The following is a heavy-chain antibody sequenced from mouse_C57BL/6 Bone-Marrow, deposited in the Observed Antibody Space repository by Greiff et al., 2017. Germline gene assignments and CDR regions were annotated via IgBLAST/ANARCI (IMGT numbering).Heavy chain of an antibody. CDR1: GYTFTSYW. V-gene: IGHV1-69*01. J-gene: IGHJ1*03. Sequence: QVQLKESGAELVMPGASVKLSCKASGYTFTSYWMHWVKQRPGQGLEWIGEIDPSDSYTNYNQKFKGKSTLTVDKSSSTADMQLSSLTSEDSAVYYCARNDYDSYWYFDVWGTGTTVTGSS. CDR2: IDPSDSYT. D-gene: IGHD2-4*01. CDR3: ARNDYDSYWYFDV.